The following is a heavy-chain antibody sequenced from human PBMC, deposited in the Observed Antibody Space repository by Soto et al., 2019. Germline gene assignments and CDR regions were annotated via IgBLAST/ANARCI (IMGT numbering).Heavy chain of an antibody. D-gene: IGHD3-22*01. CDR2: ISGSGGST. Sequence: EVQLLESGGGLVQPGGSLRLSCAASGFTFSSYAMSWVLQAPGKGLEWVSAISGSGGSTYYTDSVKGRFTISRDNSNNTLYLQMNSLRAEDTAVYYCAKDQHMLTMIEYYFDYWGQGTLVTVS. CDR1: GFTFSSYA. V-gene: IGHV3-23*01. J-gene: IGHJ4*02. CDR3: AKDQHMLTMIEYYFDY.